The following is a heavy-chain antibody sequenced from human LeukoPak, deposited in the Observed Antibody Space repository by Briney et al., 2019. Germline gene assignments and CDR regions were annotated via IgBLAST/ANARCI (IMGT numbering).Heavy chain of an antibody. CDR1: GFTFSSYW. J-gene: IGHJ5*02. V-gene: IGHV3-74*01. CDR3: VRLPEDSYNWLDP. Sequence: PGGSLRLSCAASGFTFSSYWMHWVRQAPGKGPVWVSRISTDGITTNYADSVKGRFTISRDNAKNTLYLQMSSLRAEDTAVYYCVRLPEDSYNWLDPWGQGTLVTVSS. CDR2: ISTDGITT. D-gene: IGHD2-15*01.